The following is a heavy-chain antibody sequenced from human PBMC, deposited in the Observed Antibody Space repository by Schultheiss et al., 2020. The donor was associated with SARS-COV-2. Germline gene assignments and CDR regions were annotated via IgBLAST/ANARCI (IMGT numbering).Heavy chain of an antibody. CDR1: EFTFSSYA. J-gene: IGHJ4*02. CDR2: ISGSGGST. D-gene: IGHD7-27*01. CDR3: AKDVTGRFDY. Sequence: GGSLRLSCAASEFTFSSYAMSWVRQAPGKGLEWLSAISGSGGSTYYADSVKGRFTISRDNSKNTLYLQMNSLRAEDTAVYYCAKDVTGRFDYWGQGTLVTVSS. V-gene: IGHV3-23*01.